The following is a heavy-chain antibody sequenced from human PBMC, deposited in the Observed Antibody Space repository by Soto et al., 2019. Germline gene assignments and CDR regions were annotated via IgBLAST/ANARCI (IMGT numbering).Heavy chain of an antibody. CDR2: IIPLLGIA. V-gene: IGHV1-69*10. D-gene: IGHD2-15*01. Sequence: ASVKVSCKASGGTFSSYAISWVRQAPGQGLEWMGGIIPLLGIANYAQKFQGRVTITADKSTSTAYMALSSLRSEDTAVYYCSSGADCSGGSCYYFDYWGQGTLVTVSS. J-gene: IGHJ4*02. CDR1: GGTFSSYA. CDR3: SSGADCSGGSCYYFDY.